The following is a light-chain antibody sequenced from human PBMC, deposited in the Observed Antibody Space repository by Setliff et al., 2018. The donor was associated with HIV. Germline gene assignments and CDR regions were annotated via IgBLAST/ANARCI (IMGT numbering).Light chain of an antibody. CDR2: DVT. CDR3: CSYAGTYTYV. CDR1: SSDVGGYNY. V-gene: IGLV2-11*01. Sequence: QSVLTQPRSVSGSPGQSVTISCTGASSDVGGYNYVSWYPQHPGKAPKLMIYDVTKRPSGVPDRFSGSKSGNTASLTISGLQAEDEADYYCCSYAGTYTYVFGTGTKGTVL. J-gene: IGLJ1*01.